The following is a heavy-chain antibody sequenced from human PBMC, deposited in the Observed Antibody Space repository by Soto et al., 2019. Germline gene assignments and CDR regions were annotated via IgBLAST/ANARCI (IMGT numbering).Heavy chain of an antibody. J-gene: IGHJ4*02. Sequence: QVQLQESGPGLVKPSGTLSLTCAVSGGSISSSNWWSWVRQPPGKGLEWIGKISHSGSTNYNPSLERRVTISVDKSKNHFSLKLSSVTAADTAVYYCTQFDYWGQGTLVTVSS. V-gene: IGHV4-4*02. CDR3: TQFDY. CDR2: ISHSGST. CDR1: GGSISSSNW.